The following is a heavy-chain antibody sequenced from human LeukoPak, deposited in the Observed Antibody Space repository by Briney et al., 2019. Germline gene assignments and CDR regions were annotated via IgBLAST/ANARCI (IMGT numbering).Heavy chain of an antibody. CDR3: ARVLTAAFDI. CDR2: INHSGST. V-gene: IGHV4-34*01. CDR1: GGSFSGYY. Sequence: SETLSLTCAVYGGSFSGYYWSWIRQPPGKGLEWIGEINHSGSTNYNPSLKSRVTISVDTSKNQFSLKLSSVTAADTAVYYCARVLTAAFDIWGQGTMVTVSS. D-gene: IGHD1-14*01. J-gene: IGHJ3*02.